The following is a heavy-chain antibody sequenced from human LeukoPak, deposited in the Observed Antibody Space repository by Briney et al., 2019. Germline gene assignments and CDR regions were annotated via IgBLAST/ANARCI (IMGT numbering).Heavy chain of an antibody. V-gene: IGHV3-48*04. Sequence: GGSLRLSCAASGFTFSSYSMNWVRQAPGKGLEWVSYISSSSSSIYYEDYVKGRFTISRDNANNFVYLQMNSLRAEDTAVYSCGRFGYVAAVDLWGQGTLVTVSS. J-gene: IGHJ4*02. CDR3: GRFGYVAAVDL. CDR1: GFTFSSYS. D-gene: IGHD2-15*01. CDR2: ISSSSSSI.